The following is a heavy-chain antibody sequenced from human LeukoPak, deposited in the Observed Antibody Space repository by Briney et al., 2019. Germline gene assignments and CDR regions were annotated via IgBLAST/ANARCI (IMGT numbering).Heavy chain of an antibody. CDR3: ARDVVGATYFD. CDR2: IYSGGST. CDR1: GFTSGDYA. V-gene: IGHV3-53*01. Sequence: PGGSLRLSCTASGFTSGDYAMTWVRQAPGKGLEWVSIIYSGGSTSYADSVKGRFTISRDNSKNTLYLQMNSLRAEDTAVYYCARDVVGATYFDWGQGTLVTVSS. D-gene: IGHD1-26*01. J-gene: IGHJ4*02.